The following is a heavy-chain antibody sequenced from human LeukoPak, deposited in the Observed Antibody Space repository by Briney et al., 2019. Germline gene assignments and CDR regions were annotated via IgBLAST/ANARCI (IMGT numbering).Heavy chain of an antibody. Sequence: PGGSLRLSCAASGFTFSSYGMHWVRQAPGKGLEWVAVIWYDGSNKYYADSVKGRFTISRDNSKNTLYLQMNSLRAEDTAVYYCARELAAAGTGGWFDPWGQGTLVTVSS. D-gene: IGHD6-13*01. CDR1: GFTFSSYG. J-gene: IGHJ5*02. V-gene: IGHV3-33*01. CDR2: IWYDGSNK. CDR3: ARELAAAGTGGWFDP.